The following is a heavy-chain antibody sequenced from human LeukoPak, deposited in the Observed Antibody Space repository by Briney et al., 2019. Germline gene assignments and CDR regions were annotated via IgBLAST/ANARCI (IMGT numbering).Heavy chain of an antibody. CDR2: ISSSGSTI. Sequence: GGSLRLSCAASGFTFSSYEMNWVRQAPGKGLEWVSYISSSGSTIYYADSVKGRFTISRDNAKNSLYMQMESLRDEDTAIYYCARDTLEYSNSPDALDIWGQGTMVTVSS. V-gene: IGHV3-48*03. CDR3: ARDTLEYSNSPDALDI. J-gene: IGHJ3*02. CDR1: GFTFSSYE. D-gene: IGHD4-23*01.